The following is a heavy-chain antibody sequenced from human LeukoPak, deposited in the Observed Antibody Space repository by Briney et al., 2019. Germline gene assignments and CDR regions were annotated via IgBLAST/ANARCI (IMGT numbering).Heavy chain of an antibody. CDR1: GYTFTGYY. CDR3: ATRSIVWGSYPYSPDAFDI. CDR2: INPNSGGT. J-gene: IGHJ3*02. Sequence: ASVKVSCKASGYTFTGYYMHWVRQAPGQGLEWMGWINPNSGGTNYAQKFQGRVTMTRDTSISTAYMELSRLRSDDTAVYYCATRSIVWGSYPYSPDAFDIWGQGTMVTVSS. V-gene: IGHV1-2*02. D-gene: IGHD3-16*01.